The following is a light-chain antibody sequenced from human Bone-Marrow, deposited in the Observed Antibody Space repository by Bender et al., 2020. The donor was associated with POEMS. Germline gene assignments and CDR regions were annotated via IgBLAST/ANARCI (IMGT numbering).Light chain of an antibody. CDR3: STWDDSLSAVV. CDR2: RNN. V-gene: IGLV1-47*01. CDR1: NSNIGNTY. J-gene: IGLJ3*02. Sequence: QSVLTQPPSASGAPGQRVTISCSGSNSNIGNTYVYWYQQLPGTAPRLLIYRNNQRPSGVPDRFSGSNSGTSGPLAISGLRPEDGAEYYCSTWDDSLSAVVFGGGTKLTVL.